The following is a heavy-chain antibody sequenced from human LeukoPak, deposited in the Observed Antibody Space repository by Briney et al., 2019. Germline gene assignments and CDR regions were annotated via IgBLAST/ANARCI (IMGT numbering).Heavy chain of an antibody. V-gene: IGHV3-9*01. CDR3: AKDIHSSGWYYFDY. CDR1: GFTFDDYA. CDR2: ISWNSGSI. Sequence: GGSLRLSCAASGFTFDDYAMHWVRQAPGKGLERVSGISWNSGSIGYADSVKGRFTISRDNAKNSLYLQMNSLRAEDTALYYCAKDIHSSGWYYFDYWGQGTLVTVSS. D-gene: IGHD6-19*01. J-gene: IGHJ4*02.